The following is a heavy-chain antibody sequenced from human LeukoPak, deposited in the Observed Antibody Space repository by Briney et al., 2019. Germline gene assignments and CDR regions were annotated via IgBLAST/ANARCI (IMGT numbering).Heavy chain of an antibody. J-gene: IGHJ4*02. Sequence: GGSLRLSCAASGFPFTSHWLSWFRQSPGRGLEWVAHINSDGSEKNYEDSVKGRFTISRDNARNSQFLQMNSLRAEDTAVYYCASGGGWVFFNWGQGTLVTVSS. V-gene: IGHV3-7*01. D-gene: IGHD6-19*01. CDR2: INSDGSEK. CDR3: ASGGGWVFFN. CDR1: GFPFTSHW.